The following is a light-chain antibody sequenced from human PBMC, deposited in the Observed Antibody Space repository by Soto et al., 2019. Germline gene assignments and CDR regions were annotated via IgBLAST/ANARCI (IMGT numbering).Light chain of an antibody. CDR3: QQYNSYPIT. Sequence: LTQSPATLSLSRGERASLSCVASQSVGNNLAWYRQKPGQAPRLLIYDASNRATGIPARFSGSGSGTEFTLTISSLQPDDFATYYCQQYNSYPITFGQGTRLEI. CDR1: QSVGNN. CDR2: DAS. V-gene: IGKV3D-15*01. J-gene: IGKJ5*01.